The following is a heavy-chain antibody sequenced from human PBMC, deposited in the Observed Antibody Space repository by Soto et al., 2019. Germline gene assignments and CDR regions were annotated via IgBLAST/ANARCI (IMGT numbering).Heavy chain of an antibody. Sequence: TSETLSLTCTVSGGSISSSSYYWGWIRQPPGKGLEWIGSIYYSGSTYYNPSLKSRVTISVDTSKNQFSLKLSSVTAADTAVYYCARRPKRWLQSSYFDYWGQGTLVTVSS. J-gene: IGHJ4*02. CDR3: ARRPKRWLQSSYFDY. V-gene: IGHV4-39*01. CDR2: IYYSGST. D-gene: IGHD5-12*01. CDR1: GGSISSSSYY.